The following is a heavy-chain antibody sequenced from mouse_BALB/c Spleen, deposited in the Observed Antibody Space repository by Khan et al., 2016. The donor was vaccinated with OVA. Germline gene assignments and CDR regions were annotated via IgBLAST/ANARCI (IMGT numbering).Heavy chain of an antibody. CDR2: ISDFAYTI. CDR3: ARGGGTAPFAY. D-gene: IGHD1-2*01. Sequence: EVELVESGGGLVQPGGSRKLSCAASGFTFSDYGMAWVRQAPGKGPEWVAFISDFAYTISYADTVTGRFTISRENAKNTLYLEMSSLRSEDTAIYYCARGGGTAPFAYWGLGTLVTVSA. V-gene: IGHV5-15*02. CDR1: GFTFSDYG. J-gene: IGHJ3*01.